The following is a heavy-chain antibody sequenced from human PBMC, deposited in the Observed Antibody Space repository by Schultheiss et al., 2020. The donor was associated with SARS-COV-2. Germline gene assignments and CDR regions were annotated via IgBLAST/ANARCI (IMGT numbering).Heavy chain of an antibody. Sequence: SETLSLTCTVSGGSISSGGYYWSWIRQHPGKGLEWIGYIYYSGSTYYNPSVNSRVTISVDTSRNQFSLKLSSVTAADTAVYYCASFSSSWHRFDYWGQGTLVTVSS. J-gene: IGHJ4*02. CDR3: ASFSSSWHRFDY. CDR1: GGSISSGGYY. V-gene: IGHV4-31*03. CDR2: IYYSGST. D-gene: IGHD6-13*01.